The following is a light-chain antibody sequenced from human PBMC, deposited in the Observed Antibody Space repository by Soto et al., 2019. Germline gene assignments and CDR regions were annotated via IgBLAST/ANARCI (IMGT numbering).Light chain of an antibody. J-gene: IGKJ2*01. CDR1: QSISSW. CDR3: QQYNRYPST. V-gene: IGKV1-5*03. Sequence: DIQMTQSPSTLSASVGDRVTITCRASQSISSWLAWYQQKPGKAPKLLIYKASSLESGVPSRFSGRGSGTEFTLTISSLQPDDYATYYCQQYNRYPSTFGQGTKLEI. CDR2: KAS.